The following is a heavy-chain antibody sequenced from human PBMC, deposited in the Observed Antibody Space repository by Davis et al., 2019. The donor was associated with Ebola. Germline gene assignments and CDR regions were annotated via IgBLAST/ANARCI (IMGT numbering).Heavy chain of an antibody. CDR2: IQNSASI. CDR3: VGLIVGPDYYFDY. J-gene: IGHJ4*02. CDR1: GGSISSHY. Sequence: PSETLSLTCTVSGGSISSHYWTWIRQPPGKELEWIAYIQNSASISYSSSLRSRVSVSVDTSKNQFSLKLSSVTAADTAVYYCVGLIVGPDYYFDYWGLGSLVTVSS. V-gene: IGHV4-59*11. D-gene: IGHD1-26*01.